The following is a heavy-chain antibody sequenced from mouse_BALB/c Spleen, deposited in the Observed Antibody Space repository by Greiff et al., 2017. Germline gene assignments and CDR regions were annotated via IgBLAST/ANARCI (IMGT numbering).Heavy chain of an antibody. V-gene: IGHV5-6-3*01. CDR1: GFTFSSYG. J-gene: IGHJ3*01. Sequence: DVKLVESGGGLVQPGGSLKLSCAASGFTFSSYGMSWVRQTPDKRLELVATINSNGGSTYYPDSLKGRFTISRDNAKNTLYLQMSSLKAEDTAMYYCAREGYDYDAWFAYWGQGTLVTVSA. D-gene: IGHD2-4*01. CDR3: AREGYDYDAWFAY. CDR2: INSNGGST.